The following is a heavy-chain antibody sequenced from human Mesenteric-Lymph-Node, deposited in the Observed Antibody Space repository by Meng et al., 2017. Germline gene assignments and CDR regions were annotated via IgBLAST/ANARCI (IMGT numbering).Heavy chain of an antibody. D-gene: IGHD2-2*01. Sequence: QWQLGEAGGGVVQPGRSLCLSCAPSGFTFSGYAMHWVRQAPGKGLEWVAVISYDGSNKYYADSVKGRFTISRDNSKNTLYLQMNSLRAEDTAVYYCARGLSSQCFNPWGQGTLVTVSS. J-gene: IGHJ5*02. CDR2: ISYDGSNK. CDR1: GFTFSGYA. CDR3: ARGLSSQCFNP. V-gene: IGHV3-30*01.